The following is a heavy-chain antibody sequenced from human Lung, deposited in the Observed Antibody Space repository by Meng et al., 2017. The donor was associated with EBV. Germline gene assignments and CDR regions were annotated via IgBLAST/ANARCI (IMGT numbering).Heavy chain of an antibody. D-gene: IGHD1-26*01. V-gene: IGHV3-73*02. J-gene: IGHJ4*02. CDR3: TRSGSYPGIDY. CDR2: IRSKANSYAT. CDR1: GFPFTRSA. Sequence: GLLVDAGVGLVQPGGSLNLSLAAPGFPFTRSAMHWVRQASGKGLEWVGSIRSKANSYATAYAASVKGRFTISRDDSTNTAYLQMNSLKTEDTAVYYCTRSGSYPGIDYWGQGILVTVSS.